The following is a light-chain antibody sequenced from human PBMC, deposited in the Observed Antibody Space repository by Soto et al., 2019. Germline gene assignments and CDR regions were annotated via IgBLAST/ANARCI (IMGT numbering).Light chain of an antibody. CDR2: GAS. CDR3: QQYNNWPLT. V-gene: IGKV3D-15*01. CDR1: QSVSSN. Sequence: EIVMTQSPATLSVSPGERATLSCRASQSVSSNLAWYQQKPGQAPRLLIYGASTIATGIPARFSGSESGTEFTLTISSLQSEDFAGYYCQQYNNWPLTFGGGTKVEIK. J-gene: IGKJ4*01.